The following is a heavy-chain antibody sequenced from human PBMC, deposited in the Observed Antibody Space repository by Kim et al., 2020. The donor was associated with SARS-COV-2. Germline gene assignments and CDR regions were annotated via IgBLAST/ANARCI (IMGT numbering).Heavy chain of an antibody. Sequence: GGSLRLSCAASGFTFSSYWMSWVRQAPGKGLEWVANIKQDGSEKYYVDSVKGRFTISRDNAKNSLYLQMNSLRAEDTAVYYCARRPGWGFLEWLSLDYWGQGTLVTVSS. CDR1: GFTFSSYW. V-gene: IGHV3-7*01. J-gene: IGHJ4*02. CDR2: IKQDGSEK. D-gene: IGHD3-3*01. CDR3: ARRPGWGFLEWLSLDY.